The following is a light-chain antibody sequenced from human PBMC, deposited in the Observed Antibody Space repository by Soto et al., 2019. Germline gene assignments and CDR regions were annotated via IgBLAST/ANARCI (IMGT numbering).Light chain of an antibody. CDR3: QQYDNLIT. J-gene: IGKJ5*01. CDR1: QDISNY. CDR2: DAS. Sequence: DIQMTQSPSSLSASVGDRVTITCQASQDISNYLNWYQQKPGKAPKLLIYDASNLETGVPSRFSGSGSGTDLTFTISSLQPEDIVTYYCQQYDNLITFGQGTRLEIK. V-gene: IGKV1-33*01.